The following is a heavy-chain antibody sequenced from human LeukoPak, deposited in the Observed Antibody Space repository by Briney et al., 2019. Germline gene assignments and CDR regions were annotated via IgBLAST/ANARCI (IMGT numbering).Heavy chain of an antibody. V-gene: IGHV4-61*01. J-gene: IGHJ6*02. CDR3: ARDYGDYSHYYYGMDV. Sequence: PSETLSLTCTVSGGSISSSSYYWSWIRQPPGKGLEWIGYIYYSGSTNYNPSLKSRVTISVDTSKNQFSLKLSSATAADTAVYYCARDYGDYSHYYYGMDVWGQGTTVTVSS. D-gene: IGHD4-17*01. CDR2: IYYSGST. CDR1: GGSISSSSYY.